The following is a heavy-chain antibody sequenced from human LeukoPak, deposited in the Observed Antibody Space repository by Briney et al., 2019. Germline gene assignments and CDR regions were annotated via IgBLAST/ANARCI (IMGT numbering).Heavy chain of an antibody. D-gene: IGHD1-26*01. CDR3: ARVGLRGSYYRVFDY. CDR2: IYTSGST. CDR1: GGSISSYY. Sequence: PSETLSLTCTVSGGSISSYYWSWIRQPAGKGLEWIGRIYTSGSTNYNPSLKSRVTMSVDTSKNQFSLKLSSVTAADTAVYYCARVGLRGSYYRVFDYWGQGTLVTVSS. V-gene: IGHV4-4*07. J-gene: IGHJ4*02.